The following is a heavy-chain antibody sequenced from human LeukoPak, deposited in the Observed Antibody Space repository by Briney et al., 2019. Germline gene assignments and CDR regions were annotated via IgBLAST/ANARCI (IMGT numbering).Heavy chain of an antibody. D-gene: IGHD4-17*01. CDR2: ISSSGSTI. J-gene: IGHJ4*02. CDR1: GFTFSSYE. V-gene: IGHV3-48*03. Sequence: PGGSLRLSCAASGFTFSSYEMNWVRQAPGKGLEGVSYISSSGSTIYYADSVKGRFTISRDNAKNSLYLQMNSLRAEDTAVYYCAHLRPRYGDYEDYWGQGTLVTVSS. CDR3: AHLRPRYGDYEDY.